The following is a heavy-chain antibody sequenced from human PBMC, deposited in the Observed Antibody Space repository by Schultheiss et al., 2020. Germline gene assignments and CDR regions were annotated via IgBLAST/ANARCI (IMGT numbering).Heavy chain of an antibody. CDR3: ARCHYYDRVNYYTPDY. J-gene: IGHJ4*02. CDR1: GFTFSSYS. V-gene: IGHV3-33*08. Sequence: GSLRLSCSASGFTFSSYSMNWVRQAPGKGLEWVAVIWYDGSNKYYADSVKGRFTISRDNSKNTLYLQMNSLRAEDTAVYYCARCHYYDRVNYYTPDYWGLGTLVTVSS. CDR2: IWYDGSNK. D-gene: IGHD3-16*01.